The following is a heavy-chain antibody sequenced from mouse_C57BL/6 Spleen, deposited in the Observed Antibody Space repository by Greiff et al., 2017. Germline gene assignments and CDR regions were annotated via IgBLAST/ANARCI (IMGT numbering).Heavy chain of an antibody. V-gene: IGHV1-7*01. CDR2: LNPSSGYT. D-gene: IGHD3-2*02. Sequence: QVQLQQSGAELAKPGASVKLSCKASGYTFTSYWMHWVKQRPGQGLEWIGYLNPSSGYTKYNQKFKDKATLTADKSSSTAYMQLSSLTYEDSAVYYCAIMRSGYAMDYWGQGTSVTVAS. CDR1: GYTFTSYW. J-gene: IGHJ4*01. CDR3: AIMRSGYAMDY.